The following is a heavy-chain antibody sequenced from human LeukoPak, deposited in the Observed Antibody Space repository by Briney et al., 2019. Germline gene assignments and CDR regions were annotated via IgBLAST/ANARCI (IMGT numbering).Heavy chain of an antibody. CDR1: GDSISSSSYY. CDR3: ARGLGSSGYSGRNWFDP. V-gene: IGHV4-39*07. D-gene: IGHD3-22*01. CDR2: IYYSGST. J-gene: IGHJ5*02. Sequence: SETLSLTCTVSGDSISSSSYYWGWIRQPPGKGLEWIGSIYYSGSTYYNPSLKSRVTISVDTSKNQFSLKLSSVTAADTAVYYCARGLGSSGYSGRNWFDPWGQGTLVTVSS.